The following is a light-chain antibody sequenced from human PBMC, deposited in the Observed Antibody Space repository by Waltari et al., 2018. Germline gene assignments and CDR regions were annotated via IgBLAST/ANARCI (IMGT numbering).Light chain of an antibody. CDR1: SLRSYY. Sequence: SSELTQDPAVSVAMGQTVRITCQGDSLRSYYASWYQQRPGQAPILVIYDKNNRPSGVPGLFSGSSSHNTGSLTITGAQAEDEASYYCHSRDESGVAGSFGGGTKLTVL. CDR3: HSRDESGVAGS. CDR2: DKN. J-gene: IGLJ2*01. V-gene: IGLV3-19*01.